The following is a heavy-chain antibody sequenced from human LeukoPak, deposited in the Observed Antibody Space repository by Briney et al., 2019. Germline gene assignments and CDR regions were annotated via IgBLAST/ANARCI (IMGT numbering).Heavy chain of an antibody. Sequence: ASVKVSCKASGYTFTGYYMHWVRQAPGQGLEWMGWINPNSGGTNYAQKFRGRVTMTRDTSISTAYMELSRLRSDDTAVYYCARVCAELRYFDWYAFDIWGQGTMVTVSS. CDR1: GYTFTGYY. V-gene: IGHV1-2*02. D-gene: IGHD3-9*01. CDR3: ARVCAELRYFDWYAFDI. CDR2: INPNSGGT. J-gene: IGHJ3*02.